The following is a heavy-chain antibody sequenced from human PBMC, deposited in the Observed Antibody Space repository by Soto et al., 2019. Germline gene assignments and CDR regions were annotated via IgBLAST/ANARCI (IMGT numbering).Heavy chain of an antibody. Sequence: GGSLRLSCAASGFTFSSYAMSWVRQAPGKGLEWVSAISGSGGSTYYADSVKGRFTISRDNSKNTLYLQMNSLRAEDTAVYYCAIHSGYCSSTSCYHPTDFDYWGQGTLVTVSS. J-gene: IGHJ4*02. CDR2: ISGSGGST. D-gene: IGHD2-2*01. CDR1: GFTFSSYA. V-gene: IGHV3-23*01. CDR3: AIHSGYCSSTSCYHPTDFDY.